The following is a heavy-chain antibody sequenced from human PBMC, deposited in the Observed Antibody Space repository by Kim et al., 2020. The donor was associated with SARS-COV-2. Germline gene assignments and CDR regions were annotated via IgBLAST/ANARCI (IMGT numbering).Heavy chain of an antibody. CDR1: GGTFSSYA. CDR3: ARGEEMADYFDY. V-gene: IGHV1-69*06. Sequence: SVKVSCKASGGTFSSYAISWVRQAPGQGLEWMGGIIPIFGTTNYAQKFQGRVTITADKSTSTAYMELSSLRSEDTAVYYCARGEEMADYFDYWGQGTLVTVSS. CDR2: IIPIFGTT. D-gene: IGHD3-16*01. J-gene: IGHJ4*02.